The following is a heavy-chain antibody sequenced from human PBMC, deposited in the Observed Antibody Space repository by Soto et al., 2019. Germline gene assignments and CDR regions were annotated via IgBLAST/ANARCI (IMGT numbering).Heavy chain of an antibody. Sequence: GGSLRLSCAASGFTFSSYSMNWVRQAPGKGLEWVSSISSSSSYIYYADSVKGRFTISRDNAKNSLYLQMNSLRAEDTAVYYCARPASSGYAHDAFDIWGQGTMVTVSS. V-gene: IGHV3-21*01. CDR1: GFTFSSYS. CDR2: ISSSSSYI. CDR3: ARPASSGYAHDAFDI. J-gene: IGHJ3*02. D-gene: IGHD3-22*01.